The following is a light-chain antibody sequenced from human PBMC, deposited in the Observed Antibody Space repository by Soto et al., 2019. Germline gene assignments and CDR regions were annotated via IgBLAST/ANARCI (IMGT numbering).Light chain of an antibody. CDR2: EGS. CDR1: SSDVGSYNL. Sequence: QSALTQPASVSGSPGQLITISCTGTSSDVGSYNLVSWYQQHPGKAPKLMIYEGSKRPSGVSNRFSGSKSGITASLTISGLQAEDEADYYCCSYAGSSTWVFGGGTKLTVL. CDR3: CSYAGSSTWV. V-gene: IGLV2-23*01. J-gene: IGLJ3*02.